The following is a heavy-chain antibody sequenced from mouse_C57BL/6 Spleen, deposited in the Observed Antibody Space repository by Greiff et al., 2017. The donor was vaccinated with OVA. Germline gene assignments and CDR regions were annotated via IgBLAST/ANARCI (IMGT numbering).Heavy chain of an antibody. CDR3: ARDYDGSSHFDY. D-gene: IGHD1-1*01. J-gene: IGHJ2*01. CDR2: INPNNGGT. V-gene: IGHV1-26*01. Sequence: VQLQQSGPELVKPGASVKISCKASGYTFTDYYMNWVKQSHGKSLEWIGDINPNNGGTSYNQKFKGKATLTVDKSSSTAYMELRSLTSEDSAVYYCARDYDGSSHFDYWGQGTTLTGSS. CDR1: GYTFTDYY.